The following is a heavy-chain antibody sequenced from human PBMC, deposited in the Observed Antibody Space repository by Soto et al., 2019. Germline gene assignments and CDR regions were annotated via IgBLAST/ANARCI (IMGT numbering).Heavy chain of an antibody. CDR2: ISHDGSNT. J-gene: IGHJ4*02. CDR1: GFTFSNYG. V-gene: IGHV3-30*18. Sequence: GGPLRLSCAASGFTFSNYGIHWVRHSPFKWLEWLAFISHDGSNTYYADSVKGRFTISRDNSKNTLYLQMNSLRAEDTAVFYCAKEPKIQLWLHYFDYWGQGTLVTVSS. CDR3: AKEPKIQLWLHYFDY. D-gene: IGHD5-18*01.